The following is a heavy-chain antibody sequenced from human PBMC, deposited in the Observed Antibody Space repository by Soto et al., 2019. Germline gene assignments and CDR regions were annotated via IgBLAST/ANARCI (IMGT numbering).Heavy chain of an antibody. CDR2: TYYRSKWNN. CDR3: AGVTWFRAMDV. V-gene: IGHV6-1*01. CDR1: GDSVSSDSAA. J-gene: IGHJ6*02. Sequence: SQTLSLPCAISGDSVSSDSAALNWIRQSPSRGLEWLGRTYYRSKWNNDYGLSVKSRITINPDTSKNQFSLHLHSVTPEDTAVYYCAGVTWFRAMDVWGQGTPVTVSS. D-gene: IGHD3-10*01.